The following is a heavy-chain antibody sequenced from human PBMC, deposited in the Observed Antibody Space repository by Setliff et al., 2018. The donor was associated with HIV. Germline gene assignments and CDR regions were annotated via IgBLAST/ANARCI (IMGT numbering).Heavy chain of an antibody. CDR2: ITYDGSRT. CDR1: GFTFSTFA. CDR3: ATSAA. J-gene: IGHJ4*02. Sequence: PGGSLRLSCAASGFTFSTFAMHWVRQAPGRGLEWASVITYDGSRTYYADSVKGRFTISRDNSKNTLYLIMNSLRAEDTAVYYCATSAAWGQGTLVTVSS. V-gene: IGHV3-30*07.